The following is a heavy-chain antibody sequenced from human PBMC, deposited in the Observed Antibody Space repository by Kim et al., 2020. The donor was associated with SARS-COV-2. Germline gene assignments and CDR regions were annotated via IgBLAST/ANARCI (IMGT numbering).Heavy chain of an antibody. D-gene: IGHD6-13*01. J-gene: IGHJ6*02. CDR3: TTALAAAASYDFYYGMDV. V-gene: IGHV3-15*01. Sequence: VNGRFTIARDDSKNTLYLQMNSLKTEDTAVYYCTTALAAAASYDFYYGMDVWGQGTTVTVSS.